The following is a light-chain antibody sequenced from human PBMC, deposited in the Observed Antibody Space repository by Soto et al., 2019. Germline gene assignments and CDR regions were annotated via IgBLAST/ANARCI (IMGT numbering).Light chain of an antibody. CDR1: QSVLYSSNNKNY. Sequence: DIVMTQSPDSLAVSLGERATINCKSSQSVLYSSNNKNYLAWYQQKSGQSPKLLIYWASTRESGVTDRFSGSGSGTDLTLTISSLQAEDVAVYYCQQYYNTRPTFGQGTKVEIK. CDR3: QQYYNTRPT. CDR2: WAS. J-gene: IGKJ1*01. V-gene: IGKV4-1*01.